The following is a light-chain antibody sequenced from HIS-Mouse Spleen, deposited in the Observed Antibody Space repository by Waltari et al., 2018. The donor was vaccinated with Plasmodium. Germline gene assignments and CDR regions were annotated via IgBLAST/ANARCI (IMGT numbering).Light chain of an antibody. CDR2: AAS. J-gene: IGKJ3*01. CDR3: QQYYSFPLT. V-gene: IGKV1-39*01. Sequence: DIQMTQSPSSLSASVGDRVNITCLASQSISSYLNWYQQKPGKAPKLLIYAASSLQSGVPSRFSGSGSGTDFTLTISSLQPEDFATYYCQQYYSFPLTFGPGTKVDIK. CDR1: QSISSY.